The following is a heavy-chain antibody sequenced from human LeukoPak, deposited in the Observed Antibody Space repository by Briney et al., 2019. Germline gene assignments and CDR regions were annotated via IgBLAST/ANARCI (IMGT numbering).Heavy chain of an antibody. CDR3: ARDSITGTFDY. D-gene: IGHD1-20*01. CDR1: GGSISSSDNY. V-gene: IGHV4-31*11. CDR2: IYYSGST. Sequence: SETLSLTCAVSGGSISSSDNYWGWIRQHPGKGLEWIGYIYYSGSTYYNPSLKSRVTISVDTSKNQFSLKLSSVTAADTAVYYCARDSITGTFDYWGQGSLVTVSS. J-gene: IGHJ4*02.